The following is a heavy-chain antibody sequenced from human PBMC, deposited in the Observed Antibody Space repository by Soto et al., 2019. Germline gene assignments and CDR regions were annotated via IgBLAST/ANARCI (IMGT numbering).Heavy chain of an antibody. J-gene: IGHJ4*02. D-gene: IGHD1-26*01. V-gene: IGHV1-2*04. CDR2: INPNSGGT. CDR1: GYTFTGYY. CDR3: ARDNRQYSGSTDLDY. Sequence: ASVKVSCKASGYTFTGYYMHWVRHAPGQGLEWMGWINPNSGGTNYAQKFQGWVTMTRDTSISTAYMELSRLRSDDTAVYYCARDNRQYSGSTDLDYWGQGTLVTVSS.